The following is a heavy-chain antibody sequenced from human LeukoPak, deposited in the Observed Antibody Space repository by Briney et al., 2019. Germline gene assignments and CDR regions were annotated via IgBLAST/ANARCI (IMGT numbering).Heavy chain of an antibody. D-gene: IGHD6-19*01. V-gene: IGHV4-34*01. CDR3: ESVYSSGWYHDAFDI. CDR2: INHSGST. Sequence: PSETLSLTCAVYGGSFSGYYWSWIRQPPGKGLEWIGEINHSGSTNYNPSLKSRVTISVDTSKNQFSLKLSSVTAADTAVYYCESVYSSGWYHDAFDIWGQGTMVTVSS. J-gene: IGHJ3*02. CDR1: GGSFSGYY.